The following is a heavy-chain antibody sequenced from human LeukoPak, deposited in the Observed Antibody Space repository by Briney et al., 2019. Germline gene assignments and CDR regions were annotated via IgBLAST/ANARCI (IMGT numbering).Heavy chain of an antibody. CDR3: AKDVEPELWFGEPTNWFDP. CDR1: GFTLSSYA. D-gene: IGHD3-10*01. CDR2: ISGSGGST. V-gene: IGHV3-23*01. Sequence: GGSLRLSCAASGFTLSSYAMSWVRQAPAKGLEWVSAISGSGGSTYYADSVKGRFTISRDNSKNTLYLQMNSLRAEDTAVYYGAKDVEPELWFGEPTNWFDPWGQGTLVTVSS. J-gene: IGHJ5*02.